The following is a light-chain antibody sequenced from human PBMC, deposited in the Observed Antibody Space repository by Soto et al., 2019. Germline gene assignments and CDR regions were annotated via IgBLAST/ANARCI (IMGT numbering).Light chain of an antibody. J-gene: IGLJ1*01. CDR3: SSYTSSGV. CDR1: SSDVGGHNY. Sequence: QSALTQPASVSGSPGQSIAISCTGTSSDVGGHNYVSWYQQHPGKAPKLMIYEVSNRPSGVSNRFSGSKSGNTASLTISGLQAEDEADYYCSSYTSSGVFGTGTKVTAL. CDR2: EVS. V-gene: IGLV2-14*01.